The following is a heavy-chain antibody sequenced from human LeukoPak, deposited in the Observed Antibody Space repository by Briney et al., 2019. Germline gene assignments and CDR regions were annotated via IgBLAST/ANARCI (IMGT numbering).Heavy chain of an antibody. CDR3: ARGLRAVGEYCTNGVCYANDY. CDR2: INHSGST. CDR1: GGSISSSSYY. D-gene: IGHD2-8*01. Sequence: SETLSLTCTVSGGSISSSSYYWGWIRQPPGKGLEWIREINHSGSTNYNPSLKSRVTISVDTSKNQFSLKLSSVTAADTAVYYCARGLRAVGEYCTNGVCYANDYWGQGTLVTVSS. V-gene: IGHV4-39*07. J-gene: IGHJ4*02.